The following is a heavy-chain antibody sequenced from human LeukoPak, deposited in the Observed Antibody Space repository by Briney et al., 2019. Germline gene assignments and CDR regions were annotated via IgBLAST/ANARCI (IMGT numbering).Heavy chain of an antibody. CDR2: IIPIFGTA. J-gene: IGHJ5*02. D-gene: IGHD5-18*01. V-gene: IGHV1-69*13. CDR3: ARVTHTELSTWFDP. Sequence: SVKVSCKASGGTFSSYAISWVRQAPGQGFEWMGGIIPIFGTANYAQKFQGRVTITADESTSTAYMELSSLRSEDTAVYFCARVTHTELSTWFDPWGQGTLVTVSS. CDR1: GGTFSSYA.